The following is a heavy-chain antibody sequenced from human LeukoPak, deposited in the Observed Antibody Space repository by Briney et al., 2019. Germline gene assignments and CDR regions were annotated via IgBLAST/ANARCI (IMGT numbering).Heavy chain of an antibody. Sequence: GGSLRLSCAASGFTFSTYAMSWVRQAPGKGLEWVSSISSSSSYIYYADSVKGRFTISRDNAKKSLYLQMNSLRDEDTAVYFCARDLGDYSSSFKDYFDYWGQGTLVTVSS. V-gene: IGHV3-21*01. CDR3: ARDLGDYSSSFKDYFDY. D-gene: IGHD6-13*01. J-gene: IGHJ4*02. CDR2: ISSSSSYI. CDR1: GFTFSTYA.